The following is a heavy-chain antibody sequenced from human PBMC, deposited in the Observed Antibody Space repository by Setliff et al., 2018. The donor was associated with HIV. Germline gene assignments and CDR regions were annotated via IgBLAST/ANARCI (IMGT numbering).Heavy chain of an antibody. CDR1: GYDFTYNW. CDR2: IFPSDSDI. Sequence: PGESLKISCQGSGYDFTYNWIAWVRKMPGKGLEWMGIIFPSDSDIKYSPSFQGQVTISADKSISTAYLQWSSLKASDTAMYYCARHTRQLEFLEWLSPHYYHYYYMDVWGQGTTVTV. D-gene: IGHD3-3*01. CDR3: ARHTRQLEFLEWLSPHYYHYYYMDV. V-gene: IGHV5-51*01. J-gene: IGHJ6*03.